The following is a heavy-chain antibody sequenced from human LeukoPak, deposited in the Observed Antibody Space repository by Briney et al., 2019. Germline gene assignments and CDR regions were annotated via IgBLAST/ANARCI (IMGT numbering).Heavy chain of an antibody. D-gene: IGHD3-10*01. CDR3: AKVRFGESGDY. Sequence: PGGSLRLSCAASGFTFSSYAMNWVRQAPGKGLEWVSAIRSSGGSTYYADSVKGRFTISRGNSKNTLYLQMSSLRAEDTAVYYCAKVRFGESGDYWGQGTLVTVSS. V-gene: IGHV3-23*01. CDR1: GFTFSSYA. J-gene: IGHJ4*02. CDR2: IRSSGGST.